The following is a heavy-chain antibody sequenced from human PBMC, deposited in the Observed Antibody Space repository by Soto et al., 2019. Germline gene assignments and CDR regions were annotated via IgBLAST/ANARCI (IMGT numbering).Heavy chain of an antibody. D-gene: IGHD2-21*02. Sequence: LRLSCVASGYTFSNSAMSWVRHVPGKGLEWAAGIRSSGGHTNYADSVKGRFTISRDNSKDTLYLQMNSLRAEDTALYYCAKVQEFCGFNCYIVDSWGQGVLVTVSS. V-gene: IGHV3-23*01. CDR1: GYTFSNSA. CDR3: AKVQEFCGFNCYIVDS. J-gene: IGHJ4*02. CDR2: IRSSGGHT.